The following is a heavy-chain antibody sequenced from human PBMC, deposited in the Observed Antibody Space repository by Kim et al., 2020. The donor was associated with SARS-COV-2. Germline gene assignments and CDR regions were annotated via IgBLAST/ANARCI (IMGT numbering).Heavy chain of an antibody. D-gene: IGHD3-16*01. CDR3: ARPGGGVANYHYVDN. V-gene: IGHV4-39*01. J-gene: IGHJ4*02. Sequence: TRKSRITMSVDTSKNQFSLKLSSVTALDTAVYYCARPGGGVANYHYVDNWGQGTLVTVSS.